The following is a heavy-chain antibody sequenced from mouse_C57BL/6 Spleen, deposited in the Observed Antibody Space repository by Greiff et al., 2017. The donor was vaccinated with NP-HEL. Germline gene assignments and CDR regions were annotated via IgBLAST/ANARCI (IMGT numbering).Heavy chain of an antibody. D-gene: IGHD2-4*01. Sequence: QVQLQQSGPELVKPGASVKISCKASGYAFSSSWMNRVKQRPGKGLEWIGRIYPGDGDTNYNGKFKGKATLTADKSSSTAYMQLSSLTSEDSAVYFCAKEEDYDGFAYWGQGTLVTVSA. J-gene: IGHJ3*01. V-gene: IGHV1-82*01. CDR2: IYPGDGDT. CDR1: GYAFSSSW. CDR3: AKEEDYDGFAY.